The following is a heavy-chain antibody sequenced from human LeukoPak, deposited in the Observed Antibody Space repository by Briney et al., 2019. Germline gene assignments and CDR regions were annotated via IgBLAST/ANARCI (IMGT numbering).Heavy chain of an antibody. CDR1: GFTFDDYA. J-gene: IGHJ4*02. CDR3: AKDGYCSGGRCHAALNY. V-gene: IGHV3-43*02. D-gene: IGHD2-15*01. CDR2: ISGDGGST. Sequence: GGSLRLSCAASGFTFDDYAMYWVRQVPGKGLEWVSLISGDGGSTSYADSVKGRFTISRDNYKSSLYLQMNSLRAEDTALYYCAKDGYCSGGRCHAALNYWGQGTLVTVSS.